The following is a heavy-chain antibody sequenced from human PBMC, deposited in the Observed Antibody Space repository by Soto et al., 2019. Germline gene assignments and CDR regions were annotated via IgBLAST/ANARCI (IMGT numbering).Heavy chain of an antibody. CDR2: IDRGDSDT. V-gene: IGHV5-51*01. Sequence: PAESLKTSCKASGYRFTIYWIGGVRQMPGKGLEWVGTIDRGDSDTRYSPSLQGQLTISADKSINTAYLQLRSLKASDTAMYYWSRSVDRSPAAHEGWGKGSLVT. J-gene: IGHJ3*01. CDR1: GYRFTIYW. CDR3: SRSVDRSPAAHEG. D-gene: IGHD2-2*01.